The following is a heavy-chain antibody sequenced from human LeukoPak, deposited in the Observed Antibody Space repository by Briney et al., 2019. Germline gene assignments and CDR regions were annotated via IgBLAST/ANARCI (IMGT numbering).Heavy chain of an antibody. CDR2: IGGGGDVT. J-gene: IGHJ4*02. CDR1: GFTFRNYI. Sequence: PGGSLRLSCTVSGFTFRNYIMTWVRLSPGRGLEWVSSIGGGGDVTFYADSVKGRFRTTRDDSRSTLYLQMDSLRVDDTGVYYCANWGGTELIGTIWYGPLDYWGQGTQVTVSS. D-gene: IGHD6-13*01. CDR3: ANWGGTELIGTIWYGPLDY. V-gene: IGHV3-23*01.